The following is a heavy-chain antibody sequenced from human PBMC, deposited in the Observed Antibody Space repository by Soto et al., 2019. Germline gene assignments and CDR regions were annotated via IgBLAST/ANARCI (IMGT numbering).Heavy chain of an antibody. CDR3: AIGRGLRSLEWGGWPRAPDY. CDR2: FDPEDGET. J-gene: IGHJ4*02. Sequence: GASVKVSCKVSGYTLTELSMHWVRQAPGKGLEWMGGFDPEDGETIYAQKFQGRVTMTEDTSTDTAYMELSSLRSEDTAVYYCAIGRGLRSLEWGGWPRAPDYWGQGTLVTVSS. D-gene: IGHD3-3*01. V-gene: IGHV1-24*01. CDR1: GYTLTELS.